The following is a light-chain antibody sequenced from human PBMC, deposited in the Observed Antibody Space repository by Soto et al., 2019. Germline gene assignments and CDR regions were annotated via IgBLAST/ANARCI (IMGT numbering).Light chain of an antibody. CDR1: QSVSSSY. J-gene: IGKJ1*01. Sequence: EIVLTQSPDTLSLSPGERATLSCRASQSVSSSYLAWYQQRPGQAPRLLIYGASSRAIGIPDRFSGSGSGTDFSLTISRLEPEDFAVYYCQQYGVSPRTFGQGTKVEIK. CDR2: GAS. CDR3: QQYGVSPRT. V-gene: IGKV3-20*01.